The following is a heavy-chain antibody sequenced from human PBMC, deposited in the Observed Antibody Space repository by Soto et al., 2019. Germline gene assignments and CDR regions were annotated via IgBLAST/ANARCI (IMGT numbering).Heavy chain of an antibody. V-gene: IGHV4-4*02. J-gene: IGHJ5*02. CDR2: IYHSGST. CDR3: ARYVVLGTRIDP. D-gene: IGHD1-1*01. CDR1: GGSISSSNW. Sequence: PSETLSLTCAVSGGSISSSNWWSWVRQPPGKGLEWIGEIYHSGSTNYNPSLKSRVTISVDKSKNQFSLKLSSVTAADTAVYHCARYVVLGTRIDPWGQGTLVTVSS.